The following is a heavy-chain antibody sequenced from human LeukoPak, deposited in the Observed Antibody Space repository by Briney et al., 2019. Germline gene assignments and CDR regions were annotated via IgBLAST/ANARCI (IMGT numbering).Heavy chain of an antibody. J-gene: IGHJ6*02. CDR1: GYTFTSYY. D-gene: IGHD3-3*01. CDR3: ARDTNYDFWSGYLNLGYYYYYYGMDV. V-gene: IGHV1-46*01. Sequence: ASVTVSCTASGYTFTSYYMHWVRQAPGQGLEWMGIINPSGGSTSYAQKFQGRVTMTRDTSTSTVYMELSSLRSEDTAVYYCARDTNYDFWSGYLNLGYYYYYYGMDVWGQGTTVTVSS. CDR2: INPSGGST.